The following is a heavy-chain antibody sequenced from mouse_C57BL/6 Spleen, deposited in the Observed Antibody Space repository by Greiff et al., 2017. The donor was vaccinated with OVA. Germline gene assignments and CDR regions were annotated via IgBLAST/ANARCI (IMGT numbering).Heavy chain of an antibody. D-gene: IGHD4-1*01. J-gene: IGHJ4*01. CDR1: GFTFSSYG. Sequence: EVQGVESGGDLVKPGGSLKLSCAASGFTFSSYGMSWVRQTPDKRLAWVATISSGGSYTYYPDSVKGRFTISRDNAKNTLYLQMSSLKSEDTAMYYCARQTGTQSDAMDYWGQGTSVTVSS. CDR2: ISSGGSYT. CDR3: ARQTGTQSDAMDY. V-gene: IGHV5-6*01.